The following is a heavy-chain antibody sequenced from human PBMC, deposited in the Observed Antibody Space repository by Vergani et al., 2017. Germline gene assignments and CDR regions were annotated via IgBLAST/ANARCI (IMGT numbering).Heavy chain of an antibody. Sequence: QVQLQESGPGLVKPSQTLSLTCTVSGGSISSGSYYWSWIRQPAGKGLEWIGRIYTSGSTNYNPSLKSRVTISVDTSKNQFSLKLSSVTAADTAVYYCARYPARGAAAVHWGQGTLVTVSS. CDR2: IYTSGST. J-gene: IGHJ4*02. CDR3: ARYPARGAAAVH. CDR1: GGSISSGSYY. D-gene: IGHD6-13*01. V-gene: IGHV4-61*02.